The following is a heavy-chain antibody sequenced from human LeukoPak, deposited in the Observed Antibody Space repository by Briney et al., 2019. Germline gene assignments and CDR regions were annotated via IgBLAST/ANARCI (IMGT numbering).Heavy chain of an antibody. V-gene: IGHV3-23*01. J-gene: IGHJ4*02. CDR3: AKAGSIRFDY. CDR2: ISGSGGRGGNT. CDR1: GFTFSSYA. Sequence: GGSLRLSCAASGFTFSSYAMSWVRQAPGKGLEWVSGISGSGGRGGNTYYADSMKGRFTISRDNSKNTLYLQMNSLRADDTAVYYCAKAGSIRFDYWGQGTLVTVSS. D-gene: IGHD3-3*02.